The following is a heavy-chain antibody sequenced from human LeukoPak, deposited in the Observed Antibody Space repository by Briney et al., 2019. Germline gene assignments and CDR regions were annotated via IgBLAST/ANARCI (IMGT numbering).Heavy chain of an antibody. D-gene: IGHD6-6*01. V-gene: IGHV3-20*04. J-gene: IGHJ4*02. CDR1: GFTFSSYA. Sequence: GGSLRLSCAASGFTFSSYAMSWVRQAPGKGLEWVSGINWNGGTTNYGDSVKGRFTISRDNAKNSLYLQMNSLRAEDTAFYYCARDSTLVRPNFFDYWGQGTLVTVSS. CDR2: INWNGGTT. CDR3: ARDSTLVRPNFFDY.